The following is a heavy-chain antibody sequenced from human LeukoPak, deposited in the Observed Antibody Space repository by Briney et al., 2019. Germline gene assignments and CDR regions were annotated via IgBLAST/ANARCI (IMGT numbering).Heavy chain of an antibody. CDR3: ARVGATLNGFDY. CDR2: INARGGST. J-gene: IGHJ4*02. V-gene: IGHV1-46*01. D-gene: IGHD1-26*01. Sequence: SVKVSCKASGYTFTSYYMQWVRQAPGQGLEWMGTINARGGSTSYAQKFQGRVTMTRDTSTNTVYMDLSSLTSEDTAVYYCARVGATLNGFDYWGQGTLVTVSS. CDR1: GYTFTSYY.